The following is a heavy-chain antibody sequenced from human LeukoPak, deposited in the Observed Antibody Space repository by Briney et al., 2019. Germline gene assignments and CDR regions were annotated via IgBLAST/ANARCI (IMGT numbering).Heavy chain of an antibody. D-gene: IGHD4-17*01. CDR2: IYYGGST. CDR1: GGPIRSYY. V-gene: IGHV4-59*08. Sequence: SETLSLTCTVSGGPIRSYYWSWIRQPPGKGLEWIGYIYYGGSTKYTASLKSRVTISVDTSKNQFSLKLSSVTAADTAVYYCARLGGPYGDYIFDYWGQGTLVTVSS. CDR3: ARLGGPYGDYIFDY. J-gene: IGHJ4*02.